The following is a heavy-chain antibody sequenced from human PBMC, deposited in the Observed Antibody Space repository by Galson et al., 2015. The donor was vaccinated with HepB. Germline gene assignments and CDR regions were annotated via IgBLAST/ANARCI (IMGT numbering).Heavy chain of an antibody. Sequence: SLRLSCAASGFTFSSFGMHWVRQAPAKGLEWVSSLNSDSSYIHYADSVKGRFTISRDNAENSLYLQMNNLRVEDTAIYYCARGKTGAGLLSPFDWWGQGTLVTVSS. V-gene: IGHV3-21*01. CDR2: LNSDSSYI. J-gene: IGHJ4*02. D-gene: IGHD2-8*02. CDR1: GFTFSSFG. CDR3: ARGKTGAGLLSPFDW.